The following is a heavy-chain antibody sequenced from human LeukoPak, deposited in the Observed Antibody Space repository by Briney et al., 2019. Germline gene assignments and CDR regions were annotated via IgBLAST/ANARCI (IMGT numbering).Heavy chain of an antibody. CDR1: RFQFSSYA. CDR3: ARDAVDTANAV. J-gene: IGHJ6*02. V-gene: IGHV3-23*01. Sequence: GGSLRLSCVASRFQFSSYAMSWVRQAPGKGLEWVSVISGSGGSTYYADSVKGRFTISRDNSKNTLYLQMSSLRAEDTAVYYCARDAVDTANAVWGQGTTVTVSS. CDR2: ISGSGGST. D-gene: IGHD5-18*01.